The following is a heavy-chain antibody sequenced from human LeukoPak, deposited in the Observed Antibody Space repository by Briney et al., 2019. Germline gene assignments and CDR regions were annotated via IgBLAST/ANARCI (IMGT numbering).Heavy chain of an antibody. D-gene: IGHD5-24*01. J-gene: IGHJ4*02. Sequence: SETLSLTCTVSVGSMSSYYWSWIRQPPGKGLEWIGYIYYSGSTKYNPSLKSRVTISVDTSKNQFSLKLSSVTAADTAVYYCARGARAGYNLEPFDYWGQGTLVTVSS. CDR2: IYYSGST. CDR1: VGSMSSYY. CDR3: ARGARAGYNLEPFDY. V-gene: IGHV4-59*08.